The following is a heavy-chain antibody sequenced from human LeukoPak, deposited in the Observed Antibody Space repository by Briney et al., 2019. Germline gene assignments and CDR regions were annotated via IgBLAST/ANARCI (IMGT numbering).Heavy chain of an antibody. CDR1: GFTFSSYG. Sequence: GGSLRLSCAASGFTFSSYGMHWVRQAPGKGLEWVAVISYDGSNKYYADSVKGRFTISRDNSKNTLYLQVNGLRGEDTAVYYCAKDRGVTATRGPIDYWGQGTLVTVSS. V-gene: IGHV3-30*18. D-gene: IGHD2-15*01. CDR3: AKDRGVTATRGPIDY. CDR2: ISYDGSNK. J-gene: IGHJ4*02.